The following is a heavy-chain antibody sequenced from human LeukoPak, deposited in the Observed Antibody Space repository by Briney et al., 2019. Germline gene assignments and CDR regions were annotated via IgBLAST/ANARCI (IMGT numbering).Heavy chain of an antibody. CDR1: GGSISSGGYY. D-gene: IGHD2-15*01. Sequence: SQTLSLTCTVSGGSISSGGYYWSWIRQHPGKGLEWIGYIYYSGSTYYNPSLKSRITISVDTSENRFSLKLSSVTATDTAVYYCARDCSGGSCYGAFDIWGQGTMVTVSS. V-gene: IGHV4-30-4*08. J-gene: IGHJ3*02. CDR2: IYYSGST. CDR3: ARDCSGGSCYGAFDI.